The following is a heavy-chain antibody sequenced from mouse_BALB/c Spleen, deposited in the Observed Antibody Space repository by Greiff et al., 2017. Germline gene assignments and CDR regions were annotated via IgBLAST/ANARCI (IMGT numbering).Heavy chain of an antibody. CDR1: GDSITSGY. V-gene: IGHV3-8*02. D-gene: IGHD2-3*01. CDR3: ARSYDGYYGFAY. Sequence: EVQLMESGPSLVKPSQTLSLTCSVTGDSITSGYWNWIRKFPGNKLEYMGYISYSGSTYYNPSLKSRISITRDTSKNQYYLQLNSGTTEDTATYYCARSYDGYYGFAYWGQGTMVTVSA. J-gene: IGHJ3*01. CDR2: ISYSGST.